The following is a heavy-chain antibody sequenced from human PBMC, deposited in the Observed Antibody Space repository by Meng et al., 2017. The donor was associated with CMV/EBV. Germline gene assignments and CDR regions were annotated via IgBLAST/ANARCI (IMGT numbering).Heavy chain of an antibody. CDR1: GFTFSSSA. CDR2: ISGSGGSK. CDR3: ARGSDILTGDQGYQYGMDV. J-gene: IGHJ6*02. Sequence: GESLKISCAAPGFTFSSSALSWVRQAPGKGLEWVSAISGSGGSKNYADSVKGRFTISRDNAKNSLYLQMNSLRAEDTAVYYCARGSDILTGDQGYQYGMDVWGQGTTVTVSS. V-gene: IGHV3-23*01. D-gene: IGHD3-9*01.